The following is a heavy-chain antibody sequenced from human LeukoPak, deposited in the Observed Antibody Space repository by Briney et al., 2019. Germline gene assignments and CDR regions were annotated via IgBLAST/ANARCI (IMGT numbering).Heavy chain of an antibody. CDR1: GGSFSGYY. CDR2: INHSGST. Sequence: SETLSLTCAVYGGSFSGYYWSWIRQPPGKGLEWIGEINHSGSTNYNPSLKSRVTISVDTSKNRFSLKLSSVTAADTAVYYCARVFYDILSPGVGFDIWGQGTMVTVSS. CDR3: ARVFYDILSPGVGFDI. V-gene: IGHV4-34*01. D-gene: IGHD3-9*01. J-gene: IGHJ3*02.